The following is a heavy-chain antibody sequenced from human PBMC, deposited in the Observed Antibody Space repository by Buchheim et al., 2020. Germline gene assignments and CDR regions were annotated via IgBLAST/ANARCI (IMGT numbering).Heavy chain of an antibody. CDR3: ARGLGCSGTSCNALNWFDP. J-gene: IGHJ5*02. CDR2: ISPHNGNT. D-gene: IGHD2-15*01. V-gene: IGHV1-18*01. CDR1: GYIFSSYG. Sequence: QIQLVQSGVEVKKPGASVKVSCWASGYIFSSYGISWVRQAPGQGFEWMGWISPHNGNTKNTQKFKGRVTMTTDTSTSTAYMELRSLRTDDTAVYYCARGLGCSGTSCNALNWFDPWGQGTL.